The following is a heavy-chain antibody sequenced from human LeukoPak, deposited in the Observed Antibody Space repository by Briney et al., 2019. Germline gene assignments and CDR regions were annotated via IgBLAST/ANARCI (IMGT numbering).Heavy chain of an antibody. CDR3: ARHVEHAAYFHH. Sequence: PSETLSLTCTVAGVSISDFHWSWLRQSPEKGLEWIGWITNSGHANYNPSLESRLAMSAETTKRQLSLRVTSVTDADTAVYYCARHVEHAAYFHHWGQGILVTVSS. J-gene: IGHJ4*02. V-gene: IGHV4-59*08. D-gene: IGHD1/OR15-1a*01. CDR1: GVSISDFH. CDR2: ITNSGHA.